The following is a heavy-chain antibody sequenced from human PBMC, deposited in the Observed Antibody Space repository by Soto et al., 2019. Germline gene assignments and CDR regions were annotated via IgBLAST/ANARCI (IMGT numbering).Heavy chain of an antibody. CDR1: GFTFSSHE. J-gene: IGHJ6*02. Sequence: GGSLRLSCVVSGFTFSSHEMNWVRQAPGKGPEWVSKISTSGGTTSYADSVKGRFTISRDNARDSLYLHMNSLRAEDTAVYYCARDGSLIFAVPPYGMDVWGQGTMVTVSS. CDR3: ARDGSLIFAVPPYGMDV. V-gene: IGHV3-48*03. CDR2: ISTSGGTT. D-gene: IGHD3-3*01.